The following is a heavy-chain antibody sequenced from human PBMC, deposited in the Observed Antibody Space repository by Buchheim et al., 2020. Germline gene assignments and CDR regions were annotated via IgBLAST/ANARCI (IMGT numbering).Heavy chain of an antibody. V-gene: IGHV3-30*04. J-gene: IGHJ6*02. D-gene: IGHD3-16*02. CDR3: ARDSRGTFGGVIANPYYYYGMDV. Sequence: QVQLVESGGGVVQPGRSLRLSCAASGFTFSSYAMHWVRQAPGKGLEWVAVISYDGSNKYYADSVKGRFTISRDNSKNPLYLQMNSLRAEDTAVYYCARDSRGTFGGVIANPYYYYGMDVWGQGTT. CDR2: ISYDGSNK. CDR1: GFTFSSYA.